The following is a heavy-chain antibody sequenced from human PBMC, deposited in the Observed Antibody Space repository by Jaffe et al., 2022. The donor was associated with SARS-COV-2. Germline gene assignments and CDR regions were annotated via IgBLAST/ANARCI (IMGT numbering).Heavy chain of an antibody. Sequence: QVHLVQSGAEVKKPGASVMVSCRASGYTFTRYYVHWVRQAPGQGLEWMGRIDSNSGGPNYAQKFQGRVTMTRDTSISTAYMELRGLTYDDTAVYYCVREVDSRWDYLDYWGQGALVTVSS. J-gene: IGHJ4*02. CDR1: GYTFTRYY. CDR2: IDSNSGGP. V-gene: IGHV1-2*06. CDR3: VREVDSRWDYLDY. D-gene: IGHD1-26*01.